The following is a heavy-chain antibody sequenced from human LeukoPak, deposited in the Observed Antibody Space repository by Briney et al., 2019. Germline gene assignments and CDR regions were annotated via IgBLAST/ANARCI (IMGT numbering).Heavy chain of an antibody. CDR1: GYSFTSGHY. Sequence: SETLSLTCTVSGYSFTSGHYWGWIRQPPGKGLEWIGNIYHTGSTHYNPSLKSRVTISVDTSKNQFSLKLSSVTAADTAVYYCARYCSSTSCILRGFDYWGQGNLVTVSS. D-gene: IGHD2-2*01. J-gene: IGHJ4*02. V-gene: IGHV4-38-2*02. CDR3: ARYCSSTSCILRGFDY. CDR2: IYHTGST.